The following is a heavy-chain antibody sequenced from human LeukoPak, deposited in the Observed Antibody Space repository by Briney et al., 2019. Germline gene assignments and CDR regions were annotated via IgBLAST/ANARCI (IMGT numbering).Heavy chain of an antibody. CDR1: GGSISSGGYS. D-gene: IGHD3-10*01. Sequence: SRTLSLTCAVSGGSISSGGYSWSWIRQPPGKGLEWIGYIYHSGSTYYNPSLKSRVTISVDRSKNQFSLKLSSVTAADTAVYYCARGPSPYYGSGSYFGMDVWGKGTTVTVSS. V-gene: IGHV4-30-2*01. CDR3: ARGPSPYYGSGSYFGMDV. CDR2: IYHSGST. J-gene: IGHJ6*04.